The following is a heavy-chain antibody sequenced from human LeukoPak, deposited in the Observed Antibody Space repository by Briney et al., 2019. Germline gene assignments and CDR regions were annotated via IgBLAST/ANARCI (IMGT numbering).Heavy chain of an antibody. CDR1: GFTFSAFG. CDR3: ARGSRRGYSYGYEVLDY. CDR2: IWYDGSNK. Sequence: GGSLRLSCAASGFTFSAFGMHWVRQAPGKGLEWVAVIWYDGSNKYYADSVKGRFTISRDNAKNSLYLQMNSLRAEDTAVYYCARGSRRGYSYGYEVLDYWGQGTLVTVSS. V-gene: IGHV3-33*08. D-gene: IGHD5-18*01. J-gene: IGHJ4*02.